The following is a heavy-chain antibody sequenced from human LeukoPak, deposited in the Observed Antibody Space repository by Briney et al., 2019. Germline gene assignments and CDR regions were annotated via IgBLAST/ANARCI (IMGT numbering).Heavy chain of an antibody. J-gene: IGHJ4*02. CDR2: IYYSGST. D-gene: IGHD3-22*01. CDR3: ARGYRQYYFDY. Sequence: SETLSLTCTVSGGSISTYYWTWIRQPPGKGLEWIGYIYYSGSTNYNPSLKSRVTISVDTSKNQFSLKLSSVTAADTAVYYCARGYRQYYFDYWGQGTLVTVSS. CDR1: GGSISTYY. V-gene: IGHV4-59*01.